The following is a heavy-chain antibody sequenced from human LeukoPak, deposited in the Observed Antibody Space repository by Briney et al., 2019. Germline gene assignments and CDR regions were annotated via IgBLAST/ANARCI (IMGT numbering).Heavy chain of an antibody. CDR2: IKQDGSEK. D-gene: IGHD7-27*01. V-gene: IGHV3-7*01. J-gene: IGHJ4*02. CDR1: GFTFSSYW. CDR3: ARDLFFLPGVLWSGFDY. Sequence: GGSLRLSCAASGFTFSSYWMSWVRQAPGKGLEWVSNIKQDGSEKYYVDSVKGRFTISRDNAKNALYLQMNSLRAEDTAVYYCARDLFFLPGVLWSGFDYWGQGTLVTVSS.